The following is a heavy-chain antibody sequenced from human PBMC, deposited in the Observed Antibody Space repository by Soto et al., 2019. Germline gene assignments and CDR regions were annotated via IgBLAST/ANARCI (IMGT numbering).Heavy chain of an antibody. V-gene: IGHV3-11*04. J-gene: IGHJ4*02. CDR1: GFTFSDYY. CDR3: ARAIRGYGAYGGY. Sequence: QVQLVESGGDLVKPGGSLRLSCAASGFTFSDYYMSWIRQTPGKGLEWVSYITQSGHATQYADSVRGRFTISRDNNTNALYLQMNGLRVEDTGVYYCARAIRGYGAYGGYLGQGALVTVSS. CDR2: ITQSGHAT. D-gene: IGHD5-12*01.